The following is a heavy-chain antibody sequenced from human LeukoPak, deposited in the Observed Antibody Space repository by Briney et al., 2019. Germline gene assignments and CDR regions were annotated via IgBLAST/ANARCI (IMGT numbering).Heavy chain of an antibody. CDR3: ARAVVVIISYFDY. D-gene: IGHD3-22*01. V-gene: IGHV3-30-3*01. J-gene: IGHJ4*02. CDR2: ISYDGSNK. Sequence: GSLRLSCAASGFTFSSYAMHWVRQAPGKGLEWVAVISYDGSNKYYADSVKGRFTISRDNSKNTLYLQMNSLRAEDTAVYYCARAVVVIISYFDYWGQGTLVTVSS. CDR1: GFTFSSYA.